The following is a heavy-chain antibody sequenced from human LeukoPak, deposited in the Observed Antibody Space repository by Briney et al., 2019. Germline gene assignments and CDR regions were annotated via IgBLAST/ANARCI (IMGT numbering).Heavy chain of an antibody. CDR1: GLTVSSNY. D-gene: IGHD3-22*01. V-gene: IGHV3-66*01. CDR3: ARGDRAASGYDY. J-gene: IGHJ4*02. CDR2: IYSGGRT. Sequence: GGSLRLSCAASGLTVSSNYMNWVRQAPGKGLEWVSVIYSGGRTYYADSVKGRFIISRDNSKNTLYLQMNSLRAEDTAVYYCARGDRAASGYDYWGQGTLVTVSS.